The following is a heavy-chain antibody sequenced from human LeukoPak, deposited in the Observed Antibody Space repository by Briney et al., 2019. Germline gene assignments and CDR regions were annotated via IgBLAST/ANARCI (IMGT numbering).Heavy chain of an antibody. CDR2: IIPILGIA. CDR1: GGTFSSSA. J-gene: IGHJ4*02. D-gene: IGHD5-12*01. V-gene: IGHV1-69*04. Sequence: GASVKVSCKASGGTFSSSAISWVRQAPGQGLEWMGRIIPILGIANYAQKFQGRVTITADKSTSTAYMELSSLRSEDTAVYYCARDKGGYDELDYWGQGTLVTVSS. CDR3: ARDKGGYDELDY.